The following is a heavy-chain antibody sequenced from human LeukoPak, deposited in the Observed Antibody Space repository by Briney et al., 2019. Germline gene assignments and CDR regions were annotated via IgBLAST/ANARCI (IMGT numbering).Heavy chain of an antibody. Sequence: PGGSLRLSCAASGFTFSSYGMHWVRQAPGKGLEWVAAISYDGSNKYYADSVKGRFTISRDNSKNTLYLQMNSLRVEDTAVYYCAKDQTTYYGGFDYWGQGTLVTVSS. CDR1: GFTFSSYG. J-gene: IGHJ4*02. CDR3: AKDQTTYYGGFDY. D-gene: IGHD4-23*01. V-gene: IGHV3-30*18. CDR2: ISYDGSNK.